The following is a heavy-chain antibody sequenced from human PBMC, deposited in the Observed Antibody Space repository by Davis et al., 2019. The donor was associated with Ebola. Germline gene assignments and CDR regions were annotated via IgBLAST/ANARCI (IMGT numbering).Heavy chain of an antibody. D-gene: IGHD3-3*01. J-gene: IGHJ6*04. CDR3: ARGAVYDFWSGSYYGMDV. CDR1: TGSFSGFY. V-gene: IGHV4-34*01. Sequence: SETLSLTCDVSTGSFSGFYWSWIRQSPGKGLEWIAEINQSGNPRYNPSLKSRLTISLDTANNQFSLKLSSVTAADTAVYYCARGAVYDFWSGSYYGMDVWG. CDR2: INQSGNP.